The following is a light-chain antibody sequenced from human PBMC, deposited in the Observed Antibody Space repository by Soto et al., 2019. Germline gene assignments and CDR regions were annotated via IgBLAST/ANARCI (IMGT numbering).Light chain of an antibody. Sequence: EIVLTQSPGTLSLSPGETATLSCMASQSVAGSSLAWYQQKPGQAPRLLIYGASSRATGVPDRFGGRGSGTDFTLTISRLEPEDFAVYYCQQYVSSPPITFGQGTRLEI. J-gene: IGKJ5*01. CDR3: QQYVSSPPIT. CDR2: GAS. CDR1: QSVAGSS. V-gene: IGKV3-20*01.